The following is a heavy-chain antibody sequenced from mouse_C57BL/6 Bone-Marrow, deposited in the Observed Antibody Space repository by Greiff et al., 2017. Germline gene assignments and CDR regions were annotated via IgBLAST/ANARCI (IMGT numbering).Heavy chain of an antibody. D-gene: IGHD1-1*01. CDR3: ARDYYGSSYGFAY. Sequence: VMLVESGAELVKPGASVKMSCKASGYTFTTYPIEWMKQNHGKSLEWIGNFHPYNDDTKYNEKFKGKATLTVEKSSSTVYLELSRLTSDDSAVYYCARDYYGSSYGFAYWGQGTLVTVSA. J-gene: IGHJ3*01. CDR2: FHPYNDDT. CDR1: GYTFTTYP. V-gene: IGHV1-47*01.